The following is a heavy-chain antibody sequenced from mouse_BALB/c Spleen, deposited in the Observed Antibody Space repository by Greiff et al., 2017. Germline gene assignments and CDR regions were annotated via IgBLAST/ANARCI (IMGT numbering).Heavy chain of an antibody. Sequence: EVHLVESGPGLVKPSQSLSLTCTVTGYSITSDYAWNWIRQFPGNKLEWMGYISYSGSTSYNPSLKSRISITRDTSKNQFFLQLNSVTTEDTATYYCASPRIYYYGSSYDYAMDYWGQGTSVTVSS. CDR3: ASPRIYYYGSSYDYAMDY. V-gene: IGHV3-2*02. CDR2: ISYSGST. D-gene: IGHD1-1*01. CDR1: GYSITSDYA. J-gene: IGHJ4*01.